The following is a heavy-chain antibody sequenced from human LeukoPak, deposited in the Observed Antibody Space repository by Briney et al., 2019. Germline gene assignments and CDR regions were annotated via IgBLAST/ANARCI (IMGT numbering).Heavy chain of an antibody. CDR2: IYHSGST. J-gene: IGHJ4*02. CDR3: ARVYCSGGSCYVGMFDY. CDR1: GGSISSSNW. V-gene: IGHV4-4*02. D-gene: IGHD2-15*01. Sequence: SETLSLTCAVSGGSISSSNWWSWVRQPPGKGLEWIGEIYHSGSTNYNPSLKSRVTISVDKSKNQFSLKLSSVTAADTAVYYCARVYCSGGSCYVGMFDYWGRGTLVTVSS.